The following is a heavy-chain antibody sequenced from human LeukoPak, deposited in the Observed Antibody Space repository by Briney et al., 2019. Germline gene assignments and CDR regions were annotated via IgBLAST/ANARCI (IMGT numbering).Heavy chain of an antibody. D-gene: IGHD1-14*01. CDR1: GFTFSSYG. V-gene: IGHV3-33*06. J-gene: IGHJ6*02. CDR2: IWYDGSNK. CDR3: AKGNLQYYYAMDV. Sequence: GGSLRLSCAASGFTFSSYGIHWVRQAPGKGLEWVAVIWYDGSNKYYADSVKGRFTISRDNSKNTLHLQMNSLRAEDTAVYYCAKGNLQYYYAMDVWGQGTTVTVSS.